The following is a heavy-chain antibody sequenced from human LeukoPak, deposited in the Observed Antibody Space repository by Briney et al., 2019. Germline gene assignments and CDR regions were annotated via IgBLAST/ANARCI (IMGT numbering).Heavy chain of an antibody. CDR1: GGSISNYY. CDR2: IYYSGST. D-gene: IGHD5-18*01. V-gene: IGHV4-59*08. Sequence: PSETLSLTCTVSGGSISNYYWSWIRQPPGKGLEWIGYIYYSGSTNYNPSLKSRVTISVDTSKNQFSLKLSSVTAADTAVYYCARHPARYSYGSSFDYWGQGTLVTVSS. J-gene: IGHJ4*02. CDR3: ARHPARYSYGSSFDY.